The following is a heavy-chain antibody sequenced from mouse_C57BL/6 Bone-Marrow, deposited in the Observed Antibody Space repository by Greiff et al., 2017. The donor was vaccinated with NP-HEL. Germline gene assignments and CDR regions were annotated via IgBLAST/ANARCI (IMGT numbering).Heavy chain of an antibody. V-gene: IGHV1-26*01. CDR1: GYTFTDYY. Sequence: VQLQQSGPELVKPGASVKISCKASGYTFTDYYMNWVKQSHGKSLEWIGDINPNNGGTSYNQKFKGKATLTVDKSSSTAYMELLSLTSEDSAVYYRARSSPVDFDVWGTGTTVTVSS. CDR2: INPNNGGT. CDR3: ARSSPVDFDV. J-gene: IGHJ1*03.